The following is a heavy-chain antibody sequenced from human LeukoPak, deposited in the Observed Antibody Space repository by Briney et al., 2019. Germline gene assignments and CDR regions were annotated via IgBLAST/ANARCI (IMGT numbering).Heavy chain of an antibody. J-gene: IGHJ4*02. Sequence: SETLSLTCAVYGGSFSGYYWSWIRQPPGKGLEWIGEINHSGSTNYNPSLKSRVTISVDASKNQFSLKLSSVTAADTAVYYCARGRIQLWYPWYFDYWGQGTLVTVSS. CDR1: GGSFSGYY. CDR2: INHSGST. D-gene: IGHD5-18*01. CDR3: ARGRIQLWYPWYFDY. V-gene: IGHV4-34*01.